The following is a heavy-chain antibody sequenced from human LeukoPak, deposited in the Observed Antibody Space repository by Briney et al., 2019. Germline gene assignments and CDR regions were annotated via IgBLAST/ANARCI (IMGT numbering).Heavy chain of an antibody. J-gene: IGHJ4*02. CDR2: ISYDGSNK. V-gene: IGHV3-30-3*01. CDR3: ARAPVTTTLDY. D-gene: IGHD4-17*01. CDR1: GFTFSSYA. Sequence: GGSLRLSCAASGFTFSSYAMHWVRQAPGKGLEWVAVISYDGSNKYYADSVKGRFTISRDNSKNTLYLQMNSLRAEDTAVYYCARAPVTTTLDYWGQGTLVTVSS.